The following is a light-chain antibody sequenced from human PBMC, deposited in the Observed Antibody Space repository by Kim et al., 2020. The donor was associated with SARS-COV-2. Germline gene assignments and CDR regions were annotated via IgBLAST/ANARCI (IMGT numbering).Light chain of an antibody. Sequence: ASVADRVTITGRASHDIYTYLAWCQQKPGKVPKRLISGASRLQSGVPSRFSGSGSGAEFTLTISNLQPEDVATYYCLHHKDYPYTFGQGTKVDIK. CDR3: LHHKDYPYT. CDR2: GAS. V-gene: IGKV1-17*03. J-gene: IGKJ1*01. CDR1: HDIYTY.